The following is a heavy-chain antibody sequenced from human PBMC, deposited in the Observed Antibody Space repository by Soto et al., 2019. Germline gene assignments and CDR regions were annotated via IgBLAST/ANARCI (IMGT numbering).Heavy chain of an antibody. V-gene: IGHV3-23*01. J-gene: IGHJ4*02. D-gene: IGHD3-10*01. CDR1: GFTFSNYA. CDR3: AKRGSGSYFDY. CDR2: ISGSGDST. Sequence: EVQLLESGGGLVQPGGSLRLSCAASGFTFSNYAMSWVRQAPGKGLEWVSVISGSGDSTYYADSVKGRFTISGDNSKNTLYLQMNSLRAEDTAVYYCAKRGSGSYFDYWGQGTLVTVSS.